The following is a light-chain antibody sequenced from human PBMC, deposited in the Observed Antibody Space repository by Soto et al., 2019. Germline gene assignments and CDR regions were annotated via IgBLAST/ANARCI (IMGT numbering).Light chain of an antibody. Sequence: EIVLTQSPATLYLSPGERATLSCRASQSVRNDLVWYHQKPGHAPRVLIYSASNRATGIPARFSGSGSGTDFTLTISSLEPEDFAVYYCQQRTNWPPTFGGGTKVEMK. CDR2: SAS. CDR1: QSVRND. J-gene: IGKJ4*01. CDR3: QQRTNWPPT. V-gene: IGKV3-11*01.